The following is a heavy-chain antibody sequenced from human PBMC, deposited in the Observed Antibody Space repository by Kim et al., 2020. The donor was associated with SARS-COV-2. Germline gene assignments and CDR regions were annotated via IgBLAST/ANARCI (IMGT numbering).Heavy chain of an antibody. J-gene: IGHJ5*02. D-gene: IGHD3-22*01. Sequence: VKGRFTISRDNAKNSLYLQMNSLRAEDTAVYYCARDYYDSSAPLYNWFDPWGQGTLVTVSS. V-gene: IGHV3-21*01. CDR3: ARDYYDSSAPLYNWFDP.